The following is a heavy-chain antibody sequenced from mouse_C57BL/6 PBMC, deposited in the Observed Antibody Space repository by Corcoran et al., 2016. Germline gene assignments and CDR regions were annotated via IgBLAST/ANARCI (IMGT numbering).Heavy chain of an antibody. Sequence: QVQLQQSGAELVKPGASVKISCKASGYAFSSYWMNWVKQRPGKGLEWIGQIYPGDGDTNYNGKFKGKATLTADKSSSTAYMQLSSLTSEDSAVYFCATPYYSNEAWFAYWGQGTLVTVSA. D-gene: IGHD2-5*01. CDR3: ATPYYSNEAWFAY. J-gene: IGHJ3*01. CDR1: GYAFSSYW. V-gene: IGHV1-80*01. CDR2: IYPGDGDT.